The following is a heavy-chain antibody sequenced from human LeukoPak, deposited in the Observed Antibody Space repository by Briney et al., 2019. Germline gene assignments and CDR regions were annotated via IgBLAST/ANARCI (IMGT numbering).Heavy chain of an antibody. D-gene: IGHD6-13*01. J-gene: IGHJ4*02. Sequence: GGSLRLSCEASGFTFSSYWMSWVRQAPGKGLEWVSSISSSSSYIYYADSVKGRFTISRDNAKNSLYLQMNSLRAEDTAVYYCARDQQLLPDYWGQGTLVTVSS. CDR2: ISSSSSYI. CDR3: ARDQQLLPDY. CDR1: GFTFSSYW. V-gene: IGHV3-21*01.